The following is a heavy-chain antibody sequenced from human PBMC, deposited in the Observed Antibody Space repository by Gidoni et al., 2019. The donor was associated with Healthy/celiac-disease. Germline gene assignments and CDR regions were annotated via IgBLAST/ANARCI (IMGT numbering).Heavy chain of an antibody. CDR3: AREAGSVWNYVGGVFDY. CDR2: IYYSGST. J-gene: IGHJ4*02. Sequence: QVQLQESGPGLVKPSQTLSLTCTVSGGSISSGGYYWSWIRQHPGKGLEWIGYIYYSGSTYYNPSLKSRVTISVDTSKNQFSLKLSSVTAADTAVYYCAREAGSVWNYVGGVFDYWGQGTLVTVSS. D-gene: IGHD1-7*01. V-gene: IGHV4-31*03. CDR1: GGSISSGGYY.